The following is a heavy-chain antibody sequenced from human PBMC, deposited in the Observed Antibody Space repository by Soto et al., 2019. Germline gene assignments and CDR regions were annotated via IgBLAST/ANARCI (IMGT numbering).Heavy chain of an antibody. CDR2: IDWDDDK. J-gene: IGHJ5*02. CDR1: GFSLRTSGMR. V-gene: IGHV2-70*04. D-gene: IGHD1-1*01. Sequence: PTLVNPTQTLTLTCTFSGFSLRTSGMRVSWIRQPPGKALEWLARIDWDDDKFYSTSLRTRLTISKDTSKNQVVLSMTNMDPVDTATYYCAKTGTDGSWFDPVDQGTLVTVSS. CDR3: AKTGTDGSWFDP.